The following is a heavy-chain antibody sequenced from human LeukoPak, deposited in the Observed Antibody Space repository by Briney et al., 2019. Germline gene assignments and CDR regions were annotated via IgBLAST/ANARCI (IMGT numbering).Heavy chain of an antibody. D-gene: IGHD3-10*01. V-gene: IGHV3-23*01. CDR2: ISGSGGST. Sequence: GGSLRLSCGASGFTFSSYAMSWVRQAPGKGLEWVSAISGSGGSTYYADSVKGRFTISRDNSKNTLYLQMNSLRAEDTAVYYCAKDLHYGSGSYYYFDYWGQGTLVTVSS. J-gene: IGHJ4*02. CDR1: GFTFSSYA. CDR3: AKDLHYGSGSYYYFDY.